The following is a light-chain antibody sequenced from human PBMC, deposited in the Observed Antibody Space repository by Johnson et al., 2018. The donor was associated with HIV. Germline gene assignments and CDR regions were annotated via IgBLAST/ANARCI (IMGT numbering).Light chain of an antibody. Sequence: QSVLTQPPSVSAAPGQKVTISCSGSSSNIGNNYVSWYQQLPGTAPKLLIYDNNKRPSGIPDRFSGSKSGTSATLGITGLQTGDEADYYCATWDRSLTIGGVVGTGIKVTVL. CDR2: DNN. CDR3: ATWDRSLTIGGV. CDR1: SSNIGNNY. J-gene: IGLJ1*01. V-gene: IGLV1-51*01.